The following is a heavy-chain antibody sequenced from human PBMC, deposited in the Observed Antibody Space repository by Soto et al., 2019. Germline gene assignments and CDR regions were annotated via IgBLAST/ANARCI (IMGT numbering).Heavy chain of an antibody. V-gene: IGHV3-48*01. Sequence: EVQLVESGGGLVQPGGSLRLSCVASGFTFRDYSMNWVRQAPGMGLEWISYIDRASDSIYYADSVKGRFTIFRNDAKKTFFLGMTGLRAEDSAVSYCVRDDNCAFDIWGQGTVDAVS. CDR3: VRDDNCAFDI. J-gene: IGHJ3*02. CDR2: IDRASDSI. CDR1: GFTFRDYS. D-gene: IGHD2-21*01.